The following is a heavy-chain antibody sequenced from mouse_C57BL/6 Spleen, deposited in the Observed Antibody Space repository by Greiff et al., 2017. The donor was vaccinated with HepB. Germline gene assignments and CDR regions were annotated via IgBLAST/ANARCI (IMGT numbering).Heavy chain of an antibody. CDR1: GYAFSSYW. Sequence: VQLQQSGAELVKPGASVKISCKASGYAFSSYWMNWVKQRPGKGLEWIGQIYPGDGDTNYNGKFKGKATLTADKSSSTAYMQLSSLTSEDSAVYFCARRLYGSRGDWYFDVWGTGTTVTVSS. D-gene: IGHD1-1*01. CDR3: ARRLYGSRGDWYFDV. J-gene: IGHJ1*03. CDR2: IYPGDGDT. V-gene: IGHV1-80*01.